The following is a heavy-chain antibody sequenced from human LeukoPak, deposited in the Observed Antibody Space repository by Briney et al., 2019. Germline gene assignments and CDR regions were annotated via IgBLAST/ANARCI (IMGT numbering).Heavy chain of an antibody. CDR1: GGSIRSGSYY. D-gene: IGHD3-16*02. Sequence: SETLSLTCSVSGGSIRSGSYYWSWIRQPPGKGLEWIGEINHSGSTNYNPSLKSRVTISVDTSKNQFSLKLSSVTAADTAVYYCARGPGYVWGSYRRPIDYWGQGTLVTVSS. CDR3: ARGPGYVWGSYRRPIDY. V-gene: IGHV4-39*07. J-gene: IGHJ4*02. CDR2: INHSGST.